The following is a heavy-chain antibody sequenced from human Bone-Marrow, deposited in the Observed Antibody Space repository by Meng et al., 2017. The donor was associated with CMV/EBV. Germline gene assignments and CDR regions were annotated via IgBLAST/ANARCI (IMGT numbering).Heavy chain of an antibody. V-gene: IGHV3-48*03. J-gene: IGHJ6*02. D-gene: IGHD2-8*01. CDR1: GFTFSSHE. CDR3: ARDKTAGLNGGMDV. Sequence: GGSLRLSCAASGFTFSSHEMNWVRQAPGKGLEWVSYISSSGITIHYADSVKGRFTISRDNAKNSLYLQMNSLRAEDTALYYCARDKTAGLNGGMDVWGQGTTVTVSS. CDR2: ISSSGITI.